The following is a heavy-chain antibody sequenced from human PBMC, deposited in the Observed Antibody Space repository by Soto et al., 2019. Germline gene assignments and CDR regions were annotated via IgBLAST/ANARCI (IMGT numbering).Heavy chain of an antibody. D-gene: IGHD3-16*02. Sequence: EVQLVETGGGLIQPGGSLRLSCAASGFTVSSNYMSWVRQAPGTGLEWVSVIYSGGSTYYADSVKGRFTISRDNSKNTLYLQMNSLRAEDTAVYYCARVRGDYVWGSYRPDAFDIWGQGTMVTVSS. CDR2: IYSGGST. J-gene: IGHJ3*02. CDR3: ARVRGDYVWGSYRPDAFDI. CDR1: GFTVSSNY. V-gene: IGHV3-53*02.